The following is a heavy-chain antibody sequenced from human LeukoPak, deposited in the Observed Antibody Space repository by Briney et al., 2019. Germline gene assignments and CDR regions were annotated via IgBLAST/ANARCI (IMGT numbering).Heavy chain of an antibody. D-gene: IGHD2-15*01. V-gene: IGHV4-59*12. CDR2: IYYRGRT. CDR3: ASRGYCSGGSCYPKWFDP. Sequence: SETLSLTCTISGRSISSYYWGSVRQPPGKGLGWVGYIYYRGRTNSNPSLKSRVTISVDTSKNQFSLKLSTVPAADTAVYYCASRGYCSGGSCYPKWFDPWGQGTLVTVSS. CDR1: GRSISSYY. J-gene: IGHJ5*02.